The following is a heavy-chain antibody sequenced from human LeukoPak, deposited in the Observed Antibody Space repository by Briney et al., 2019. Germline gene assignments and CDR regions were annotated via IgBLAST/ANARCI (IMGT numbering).Heavy chain of an antibody. CDR3: AREQNTYYDFWSGYYDDY. CDR1: GFTFSSYA. Sequence: GRSLRLSCAASGFTFSSYAMHWVRQAPGKGLEWVAVISYDGSNKYYADSVKGRFTISRDNSKNTLYLQMNSLRAEDTAVYYCAREQNTYYDFWSGYYDDYWGQGTLVTVSS. V-gene: IGHV3-30-3*01. CDR2: ISYDGSNK. J-gene: IGHJ4*02. D-gene: IGHD3-3*01.